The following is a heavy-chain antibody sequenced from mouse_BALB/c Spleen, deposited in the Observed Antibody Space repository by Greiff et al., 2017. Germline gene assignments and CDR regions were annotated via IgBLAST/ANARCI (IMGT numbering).Heavy chain of an antibody. Sequence: VQLQQSGAELVKPGASVKLSCKASGYTFTSYYMYWVKQRPGQGLEWIGEINPSNGGTNFNEKFKSKATLTVDKSSSTAYMQLSSLTSEDSAVYYCTRSITTVVATDWYFDVWGAGTTVTVSS. D-gene: IGHD1-1*01. CDR2: INPSNGGT. CDR3: TRSITTVVATDWYFDV. V-gene: IGHV1S81*02. J-gene: IGHJ1*01. CDR1: GYTFTSYY.